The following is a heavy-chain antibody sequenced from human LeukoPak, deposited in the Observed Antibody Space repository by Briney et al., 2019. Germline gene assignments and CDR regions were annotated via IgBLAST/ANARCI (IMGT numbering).Heavy chain of an antibody. Sequence: SETLSLTCAVSGYSISSGYYWGWIRQPPGKGLEWIGSIYHSGSTYYNPSLKSRVTISVDTSKNQFSLKPSSVIAADTAVYYCASLTLEMATTERSWYWFDPWGQGTLVTVSS. V-gene: IGHV4-38-2*01. CDR1: GYSISSGYY. J-gene: IGHJ5*02. CDR3: ASLTLEMATTERSWYWFDP. CDR2: IYHSGST. D-gene: IGHD5-24*01.